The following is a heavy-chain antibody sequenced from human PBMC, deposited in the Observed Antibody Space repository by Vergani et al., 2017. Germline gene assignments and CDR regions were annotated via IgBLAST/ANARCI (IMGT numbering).Heavy chain of an antibody. Sequence: QVRLVQSGAEVKKPGSSVKVSCKASGGTFSSYAISWVRQAPGQGLEWMGGIIPIFGTANYAQKFQGRVTITADESTSTAYMELSSLSYEYTAVYYCARAETIEVPAAFNLFDPWGQGTLVTVSS. J-gene: IGHJ5*02. CDR2: IIPIFGTA. CDR1: GGTFSSYA. V-gene: IGHV1-69*01. CDR3: ARAETIEVPAAFNLFDP. D-gene: IGHD2-2*01.